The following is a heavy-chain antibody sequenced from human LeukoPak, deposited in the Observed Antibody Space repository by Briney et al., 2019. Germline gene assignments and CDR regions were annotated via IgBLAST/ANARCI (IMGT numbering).Heavy chain of an antibody. CDR3: ARRGSGASLEYYFDL. V-gene: IGHV4-59*08. D-gene: IGHD1-14*01. CDR2: IYYSGNT. J-gene: IGHJ2*01. CDR1: GGSISSYY. Sequence: SETLSLTCTVSGGSISSYYWSWIRQPPGKGLEYIGYIYYSGNTNSNPSLNSRLTISVDTSKNQFSLKLSSVTAADTAAYYCARRGSGASLEYYFDLWGRGTLVTVSS.